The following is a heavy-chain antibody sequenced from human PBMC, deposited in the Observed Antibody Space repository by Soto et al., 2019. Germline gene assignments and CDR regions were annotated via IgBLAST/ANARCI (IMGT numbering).Heavy chain of an antibody. D-gene: IGHD2-15*01. CDR2: ISGSGDNT. CDR3: AKDTAVVLAAPSRRGFDY. J-gene: IGHJ4*02. Sequence: EVQLLESGGGLVQPGGSLRLSCAASGFTFSSYTMSWVRQAPGKGLEWVSTISGSGDNTYYADSVKGRFTISRDNSKNTPYRQMNSLRAEDTAVYHCAKDTAVVLAAPSRRGFDYWGQGALVTVSS. V-gene: IGHV3-23*01. CDR1: GFTFSSYT.